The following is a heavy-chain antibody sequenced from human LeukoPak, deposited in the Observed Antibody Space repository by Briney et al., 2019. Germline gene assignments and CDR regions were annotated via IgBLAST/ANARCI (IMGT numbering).Heavy chain of an antibody. Sequence: SETLSLTCIVSGASISSGDYYWSWIRQPPGKGLEWIGYIYYSGSTYYNPSLKSRVTISVDTSKNQFSLKLSSVTAADTAVYYCARELRADFGSGYKSLFDYWGQGTLVIVSS. J-gene: IGHJ4*02. CDR1: GASISSGDYY. D-gene: IGHD3-22*01. CDR3: ARELRADFGSGYKSLFDY. CDR2: IYYSGST. V-gene: IGHV4-30-4*08.